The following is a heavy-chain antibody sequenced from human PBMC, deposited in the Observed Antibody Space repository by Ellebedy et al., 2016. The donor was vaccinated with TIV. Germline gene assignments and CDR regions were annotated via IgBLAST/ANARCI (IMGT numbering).Heavy chain of an antibody. D-gene: IGHD5-12*01. J-gene: IGHJ6*03. CDR3: ARAGGYGLYYYYMDV. CDR1: GYTFTGYY. Sequence: ASVKVSCXASGYTFTGYYMHWVRQAPGQGLEWMGWINPNSGGTNYAQKFQGRVTMTRDTSISTAYMELSRLRSDDTAVYYCARAGGYGLYYYYMDVWGKGTTVTVSS. V-gene: IGHV1-2*02. CDR2: INPNSGGT.